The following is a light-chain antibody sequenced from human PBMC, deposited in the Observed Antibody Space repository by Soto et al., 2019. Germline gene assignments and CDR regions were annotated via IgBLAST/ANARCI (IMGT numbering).Light chain of an antibody. CDR1: SSDVGGYNY. J-gene: IGLJ1*01. Sequence: QSALTQPASVSGSPGQSITISCTGTSSDVGGYNYVSWYQQHPGKAPKLMIYEVRNRPSGVSNRFSGSKSGNTASLTISGLQAEDEADYYCSSYTSSSTFYVFGTGTKLTVL. V-gene: IGLV2-14*01. CDR2: EVR. CDR3: SSYTSSSTFYV.